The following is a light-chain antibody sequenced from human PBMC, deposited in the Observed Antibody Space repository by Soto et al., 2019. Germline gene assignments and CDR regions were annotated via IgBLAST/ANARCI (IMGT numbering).Light chain of an antibody. CDR3: QSYDTTLSGGSV. Sequence: QSVLTQSPSVSGAPGQRVSISCTGTSSNIGAGFDVHWYQQLPATAPKLLIYGNNNRPSGVPDRFSGSKSGPSASLAITGLQAEDEADYYCQSYDTTLSGGSVFGTGTKLTVL. V-gene: IGLV1-40*01. CDR2: GNN. J-gene: IGLJ1*01. CDR1: SSNIGAGFD.